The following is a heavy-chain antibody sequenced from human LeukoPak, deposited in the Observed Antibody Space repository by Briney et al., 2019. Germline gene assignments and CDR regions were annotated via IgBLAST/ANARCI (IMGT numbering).Heavy chain of an antibody. J-gene: IGHJ4*02. CDR3: ASRTGVY. D-gene: IGHD1-14*01. CDR1: RFTFGSYW. CDR2: INTDGSSP. Sequence: PGGSLRLSCAASRFTFGSYWMHWVRQAPGKGLVWVSRINTDGSSPTYADSVKGRFTISRDNAKNTLYLQMNSLRAEDTAVYYCASRTGVYWGQGTLVTVSS. V-gene: IGHV3-74*01.